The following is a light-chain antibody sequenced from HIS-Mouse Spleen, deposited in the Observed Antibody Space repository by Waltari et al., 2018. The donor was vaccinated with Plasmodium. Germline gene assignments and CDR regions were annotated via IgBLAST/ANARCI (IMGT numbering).Light chain of an antibody. CDR3: QQYGSSLYT. J-gene: IGKJ2*01. Sequence: EIVLTPSPGTLSLSPGERATLSCRASQSVSSSYLAGYQQKPGQAPRLLIYGAASRATGIPDRFSGSGSGTDFTLTISRLEPEDFAVYYCQQYGSSLYTFGQGTKLEIK. CDR2: GAA. CDR1: QSVSSSY. V-gene: IGKV3-20*01.